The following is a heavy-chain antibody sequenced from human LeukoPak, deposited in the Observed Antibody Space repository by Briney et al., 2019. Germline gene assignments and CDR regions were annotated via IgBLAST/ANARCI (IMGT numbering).Heavy chain of an antibody. J-gene: IGHJ4*02. V-gene: IGHV4-34*01. Sequence: SETLSLTCAVYGGSFSGYYWSWIRQPPGKGLEWIGEINHSGSTNYNPSLKSRVTISVDTSKNQFSLKLSSVTAADTAVYYCARGYCSTSSCLPYWTWWGQGTLVTVSS. CDR1: GGSFSGYY. D-gene: IGHD2-2*01. CDR2: INHSGST. CDR3: ARGYCSTSSCLPYWTW.